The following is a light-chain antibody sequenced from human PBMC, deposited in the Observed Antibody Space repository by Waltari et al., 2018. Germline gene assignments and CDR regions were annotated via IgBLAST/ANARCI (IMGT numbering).Light chain of an antibody. V-gene: IGLV2-11*01. Sequence: QSALTQPRSVSGSPGQSVTLSCTGTSSDLGGYNYVSWYPQPPGKVPKLLIFDVTKRPSGVPDRFSGSKAGNTASLTISGLQAGDEAVYFCCSYAGKYTSVFGAGTKVTVL. CDR3: CSYAGKYTSV. J-gene: IGLJ2*01. CDR2: DVT. CDR1: SSDLGGYNY.